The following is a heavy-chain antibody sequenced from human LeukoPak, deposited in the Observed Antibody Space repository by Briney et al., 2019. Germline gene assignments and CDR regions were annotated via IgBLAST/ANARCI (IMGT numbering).Heavy chain of an antibody. V-gene: IGHV4-4*09. CDR3: ARNIGGKYRGSYYLGT. Sequence: SGTLCLSCAASGGTISSYYWSWIRQPPGKGLEWIGYIYTSGSTNYYASFKSRFTISVDTSKTQCSLKRSSVTARNPVVYYWARNIGGKYRGSYYLGTWGQGTLVTVSP. CDR1: GGTISSYY. CDR2: IYTSGST. J-gene: IGHJ5*02. D-gene: IGHD1-26*01.